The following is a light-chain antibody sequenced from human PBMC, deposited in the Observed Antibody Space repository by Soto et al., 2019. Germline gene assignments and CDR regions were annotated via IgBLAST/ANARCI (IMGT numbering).Light chain of an antibody. Sequence: SGLTKPPSASGSPGLPVTISCTGTSSDVGGYNYVSWYQQHPGKAPKLLIYEVSKRPSGVPDRFSGSKSGNTASLTVSGLQAEDEADYYCNSYADSNNFVFGSGTKVTVL. CDR2: EVS. CDR3: NSYADSNNFV. J-gene: IGLJ1*01. CDR1: SSDVGGYNY. V-gene: IGLV2-8*01.